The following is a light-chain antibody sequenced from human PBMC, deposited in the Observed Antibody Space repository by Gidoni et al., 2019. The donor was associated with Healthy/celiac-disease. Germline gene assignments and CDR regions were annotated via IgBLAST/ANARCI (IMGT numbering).Light chain of an antibody. Sequence: EIKRAEAPSSLSASVGGRVTITCRASQSISSYVNWYQQKPGKAPLLLFYAASSLQSVVPSRFSGSGSGSFFTLTISSLPPEDFASYYCQQSYSPPITFGPGTRLEIK. CDR2: AAS. J-gene: IGKJ5*01. V-gene: IGKV1-39*01. CDR1: QSISSY. CDR3: QQSYSPPIT.